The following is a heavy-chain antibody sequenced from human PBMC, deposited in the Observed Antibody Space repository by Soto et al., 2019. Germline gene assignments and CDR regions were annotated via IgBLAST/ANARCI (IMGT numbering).Heavy chain of an antibody. CDR2: INHSGST. D-gene: IGHD2-15*01. J-gene: IGHJ4*02. Sequence: SETLSLTCAVYGGSFSGYFWTWIRQSPGKGLEWIGEINHSGSTNSNPSLKSRVAISVDTSKNQISLKLRSVTAADTAVYYCARGISLIVEVQRDAPDKYYFDSWGQGXLVTVSS. CDR3: ARGISLIVEVQRDAPDKYYFDS. CDR1: GGSFSGYF. V-gene: IGHV4-34*01.